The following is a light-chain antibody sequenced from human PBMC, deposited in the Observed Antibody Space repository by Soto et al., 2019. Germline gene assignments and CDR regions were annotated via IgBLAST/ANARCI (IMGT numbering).Light chain of an antibody. CDR3: RLYAGNSTLV. Sequence: QSALTQHASVSGSPGQSITISCTGTDSDVGGYNYVSWYQQYPGKAPKMMLYDVTYRPSGISNRCSGSKSGNTASLTISGLQADDEADYYCRLYAGNSTLVFGSGTMLTVL. J-gene: IGLJ1*01. V-gene: IGLV2-14*03. CDR2: DVT. CDR1: DSDVGGYNY.